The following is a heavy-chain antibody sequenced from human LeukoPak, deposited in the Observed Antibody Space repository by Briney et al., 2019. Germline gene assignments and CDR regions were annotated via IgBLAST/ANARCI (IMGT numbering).Heavy chain of an antibody. Sequence: SETLSLTCTVSGGSISSGGYYWSWIRQHPGKGLEWIGYIYYSGSTYYNPSLKSRVTISVDTSKNQFSLKLSSVTAADTAVYYCARGRRGYGDCLFDYWGQGTLVTVSS. J-gene: IGHJ4*02. CDR1: GGSISSGGYY. D-gene: IGHD4-17*01. CDR2: IYYSGST. V-gene: IGHV4-31*03. CDR3: ARGRRGYGDCLFDY.